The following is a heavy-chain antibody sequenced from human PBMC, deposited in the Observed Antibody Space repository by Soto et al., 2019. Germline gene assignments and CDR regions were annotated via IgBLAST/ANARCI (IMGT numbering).Heavy chain of an antibody. CDR1: GFTFSSYS. CDR3: ARGLYGVPREYFQY. Sequence: EVQLVESGGGLVQPGGSLRLSCAASGFTFSSYSMNWVRQAPGKGLEWVSYISSSSSTIYYTDSVKGRFTISRDNAKNSLYLQRNSLGAEDEAVYYCARGLYGVPREYFQYWGQGTLVTVSS. D-gene: IGHD4-17*01. CDR2: ISSSSSTI. J-gene: IGHJ1*01. V-gene: IGHV3-48*01.